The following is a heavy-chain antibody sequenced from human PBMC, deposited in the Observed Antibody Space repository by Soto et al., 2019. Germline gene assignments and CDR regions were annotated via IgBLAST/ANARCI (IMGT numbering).Heavy chain of an antibody. Sequence: QVQLVQSGAEMKKPGSSVKVSCKASGGTFSSYAISWVRQAPGQGLEWMGGIIPIFGTANYAQKFQGRVTITADESTSTAYMELSSLRSEDTAVYYCARGFGYYDSSGYYEAGSFDYWGQGTLVTVSS. V-gene: IGHV1-69*01. CDR2: IIPIFGTA. CDR3: ARGFGYYDSSGYYEAGSFDY. J-gene: IGHJ4*02. CDR1: GGTFSSYA. D-gene: IGHD3-22*01.